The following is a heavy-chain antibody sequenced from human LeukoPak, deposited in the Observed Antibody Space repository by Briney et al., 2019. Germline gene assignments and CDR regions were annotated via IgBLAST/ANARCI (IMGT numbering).Heavy chain of an antibody. V-gene: IGHV1-2*02. Sequence: GASVKVSCKASGYTFTGYYMHWVRQAPGQGLEWMGWINPNSGGTNYAQKFQGRVTMTRDTSISTVYMELSRLRSDDTAVYYCAREGYGSGSNFDYWGQRTLVTVSS. CDR1: GYTFTGYY. D-gene: IGHD3-10*01. J-gene: IGHJ4*02. CDR2: INPNSGGT. CDR3: AREGYGSGSNFDY.